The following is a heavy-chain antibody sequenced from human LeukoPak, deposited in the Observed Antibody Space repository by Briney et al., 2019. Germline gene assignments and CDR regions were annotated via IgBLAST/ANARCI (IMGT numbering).Heavy chain of an antibody. CDR1: GFTFDDYG. CDR3: ARGFRNGPFDC. Sequence: GGSLRLSCEGSGFTFDDYGTSWVRQPPGKGLEWVSGINRNGGSTDYADSVKGRFTISRDNAKNSHFLQMSSLRVDDTALYYCARGFRNGPFDCWGQGTLVTVSS. D-gene: IGHD2-8*01. CDR2: INRNGGST. V-gene: IGHV3-20*04. J-gene: IGHJ4*02.